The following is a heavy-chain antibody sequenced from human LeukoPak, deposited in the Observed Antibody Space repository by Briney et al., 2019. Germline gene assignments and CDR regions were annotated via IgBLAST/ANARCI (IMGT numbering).Heavy chain of an antibody. CDR1: GGSISSGSYF. Sequence: SETLSLTCTVSGGSISSGSYFWSWIRQPAGKGLEWIGRIYISGSTNYNASLKSRVTISIDTSKNQLSPKLSSVTAADTAVYYCAREPHSSGSYSGDAFDIWGQGTMVTVSS. V-gene: IGHV4-61*02. D-gene: IGHD1-26*01. J-gene: IGHJ3*02. CDR2: IYISGST. CDR3: AREPHSSGSYSGDAFDI.